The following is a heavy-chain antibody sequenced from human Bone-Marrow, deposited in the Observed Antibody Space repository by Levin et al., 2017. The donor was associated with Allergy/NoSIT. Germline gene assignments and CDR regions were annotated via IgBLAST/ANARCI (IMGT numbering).Heavy chain of an antibody. V-gene: IGHV1-69*01. J-gene: IGHJ6*02. CDR3: AKGDQAYYYYYYGMDV. Sequence: KISCKASGGTFSSYAISWVRQAPGQGLEWMGGIIPIFGTANYAQKFQGRVTITADESTSTAYMELSSLRSEDTAVYYCAKGDQAYYYYYYGMDVWGQGTTVTVSS. CDR1: GGTFSSYA. CDR2: IIPIFGTA.